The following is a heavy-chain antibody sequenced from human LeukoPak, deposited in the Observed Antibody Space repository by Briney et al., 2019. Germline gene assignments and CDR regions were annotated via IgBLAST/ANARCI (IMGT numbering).Heavy chain of an antibody. CDR2: ISSSGSTI. J-gene: IGHJ4*02. CDR1: GFTFNSYM. D-gene: IGHD6-13*01. CDR3: ATHGIAAAGTIDY. V-gene: IGHV3-48*04. Sequence: GGSLRLSCAASGFTFNSYMMNWVRQAPGKGLEWVSYISSSGSTIYYADSVKGRFTISRDNAKNSLYLQMNSLRAEDTAVYYCATHGIAAAGTIDYWGQGTLVTVSS.